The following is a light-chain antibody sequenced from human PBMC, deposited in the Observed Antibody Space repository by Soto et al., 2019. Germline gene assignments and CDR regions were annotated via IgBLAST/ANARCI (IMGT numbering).Light chain of an antibody. CDR2: GAS. V-gene: IGKV3-20*01. CDR3: QQYGSSPLT. J-gene: IGKJ3*01. Sequence: EIVLTQSPGTLSLSPGERATLSCRASQSVSSSYLAWYQQKPGQAPRLLIYGASSRATGIPDRFSGSGSGTDFTLTISSLEPEDFAVYYGQQYGSSPLTFGPGTKVEIK. CDR1: QSVSSSY.